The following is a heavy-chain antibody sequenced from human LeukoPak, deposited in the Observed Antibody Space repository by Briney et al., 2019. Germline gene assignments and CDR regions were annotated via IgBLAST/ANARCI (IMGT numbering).Heavy chain of an antibody. CDR3: AKDGDRDGYNYADY. CDR1: GFTFSNYG. CDR2: ISYDERNK. J-gene: IGHJ4*02. Sequence: GGSLRLSCAASGFTFSNYGMHWVRQAPGKGLEWVALISYDERNKFYVDSVKGRFTISRDNSKNTLFLQMNSLRADDTAVYHCAKDGDRDGYNYADYWGQGTLVTVSS. D-gene: IGHD5-24*01. V-gene: IGHV3-30*18.